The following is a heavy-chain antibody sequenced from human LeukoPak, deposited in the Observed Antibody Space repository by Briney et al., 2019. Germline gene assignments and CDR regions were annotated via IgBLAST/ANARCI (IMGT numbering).Heavy chain of an antibody. CDR2: IHYTGST. Sequence: PSETLSLTCTVSGDSISSYYWSWIRQSPEKGLEWVGYIHYTGSTYYNPSLRSRVTISVDTSKNQFSLRLISVTAADMAMYYCARSRGNLYFQHWGQGTLVTVSS. CDR3: ARSRGNLYFQH. V-gene: IGHV4-59*01. CDR1: GDSISSYY. D-gene: IGHD6-25*01. J-gene: IGHJ1*01.